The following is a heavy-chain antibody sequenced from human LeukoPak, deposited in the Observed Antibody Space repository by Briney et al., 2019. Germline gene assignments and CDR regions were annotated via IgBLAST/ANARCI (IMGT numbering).Heavy chain of an antibody. CDR2: INHSGST. D-gene: IGHD2-2*01. Sequence: SETLSLTCAVYGGSFSGYYWSWIRQPPGKGLEWIGEINHSGSTNYNPSLKSRVTISVHTSKNQFSLKLSSVTAADTAVYYCARGGLVVVVPAARNWFDPWGQGTLVTVSS. CDR3: ARGGLVVVVPAARNWFDP. V-gene: IGHV4-34*01. J-gene: IGHJ5*02. CDR1: GGSFSGYY.